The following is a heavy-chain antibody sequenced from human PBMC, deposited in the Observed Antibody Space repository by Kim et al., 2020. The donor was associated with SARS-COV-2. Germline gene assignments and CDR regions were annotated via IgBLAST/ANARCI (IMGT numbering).Heavy chain of an antibody. CDR2: ISWNSGSI. J-gene: IGHJ6*02. Sequence: GGSLRLSCAASGFTFGDYAMHWVRQAPGKGLEWVSGISWNSGSIGYADSVKGRFTISRDNAKNSLYLQMNSLRAEDTALYYCANLDRKHTRYYGMDVWGQGTTVTVSS. D-gene: IGHD3-3*01. CDR1: GFTFGDYA. V-gene: IGHV3-9*01. CDR3: ANLDRKHTRYYGMDV.